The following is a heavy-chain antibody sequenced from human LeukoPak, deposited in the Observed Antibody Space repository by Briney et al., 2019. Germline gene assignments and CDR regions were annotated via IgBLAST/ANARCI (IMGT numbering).Heavy chain of an antibody. D-gene: IGHD1-26*01. CDR1: GYTFTSYD. CDR2: MNPNSGNT. J-gene: IGHJ5*02. Sequence: ASVKVSCKASGYTFTSYDINWVRQATGQGLEWMGWMNPNSGNTGYAQKFQGRVTMTRNTSISTAYMELSRLRSDDTAVYYCASVMGGYNWFDPWGQGTLVTVSS. CDR3: ASVMGGYNWFDP. V-gene: IGHV1-8*01.